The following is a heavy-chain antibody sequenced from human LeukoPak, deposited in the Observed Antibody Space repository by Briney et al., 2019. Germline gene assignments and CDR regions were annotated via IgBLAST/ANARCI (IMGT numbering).Heavy chain of an antibody. CDR3: VGYCSGVDYYYYGMDV. Sequence: SETLSLTCTVSGGSISSSSYYWGWIRQPPGKGLEWIGSIYYSGSTYYNPSLKSRVTISVDTSKNQFSLKLSSVTAADTAVYYAVGYCSGVDYYYYGMDVWGQGTTVTVSS. CDR1: GGSISSSSYY. CDR2: IYYSGST. V-gene: IGHV4-39*07. J-gene: IGHJ6*02. D-gene: IGHD2-15*01.